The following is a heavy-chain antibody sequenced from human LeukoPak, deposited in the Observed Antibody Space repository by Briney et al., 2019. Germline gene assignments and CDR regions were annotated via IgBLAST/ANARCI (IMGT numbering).Heavy chain of an antibody. CDR1: GFTFSSSW. D-gene: IGHD3-16*02. Sequence: GGSLRLSCAASGFTFSSSWMSWVRQAPGKGLEWVANIKQDGSEKYYVDSVKGRFTISRDNSKNTLHLQMDSLRAEDTAVYYCAKVLNGIMIAFGGVIIDYWGQGTQVTVSS. CDR3: AKVLNGIMIAFGGVIIDY. V-gene: IGHV3-7*03. CDR2: IKQDGSEK. J-gene: IGHJ4*02.